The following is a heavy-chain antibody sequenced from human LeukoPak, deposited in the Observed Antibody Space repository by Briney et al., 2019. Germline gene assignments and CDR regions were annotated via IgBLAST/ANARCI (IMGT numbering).Heavy chain of an antibody. CDR3: ASRDYYDSSGYRF. D-gene: IGHD3-22*01. V-gene: IGHV3-53*01. CDR2: IYSGGST. Sequence: GGSLRLSCAASGFTVSSNYMSWVRQAPGKGLEWVSVIYSGGSTYYADSVKGRFTISRDNSKNTLYLQMNSLRAEDTAVYYCASRDYYDSSGYRFGGQGTLVTVST. CDR1: GFTVSSNY. J-gene: IGHJ4*02.